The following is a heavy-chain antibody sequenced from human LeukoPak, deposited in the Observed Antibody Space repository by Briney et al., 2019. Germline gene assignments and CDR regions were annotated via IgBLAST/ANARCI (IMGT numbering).Heavy chain of an antibody. CDR3: ARGGLGCSSTSCPFDY. CDR2: ISAYNGNT. J-gene: IGHJ4*02. Sequence: ASVKVSCKASGYTFTSHGISWVRQAPGQGLEWMGWISAYNGNTNYAQKLQGRVTMTTDTSTSTAYMELRSLGSDDTAVYYCARGGLGCSSTSCPFDYWGQGTLVTVSS. D-gene: IGHD2-2*01. CDR1: GYTFTSHG. V-gene: IGHV1-18*01.